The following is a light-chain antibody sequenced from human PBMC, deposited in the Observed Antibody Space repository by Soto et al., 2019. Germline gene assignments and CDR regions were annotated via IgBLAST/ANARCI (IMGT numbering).Light chain of an antibody. Sequence: DIPMTQSPSTLSASVGDRVTLTCRASQSISSWLAWYQQKPGKAPKLLIYDASSLESGVPSRFSGSGSGTEFTLTISSLQPDDFATYYCQQYNTYSRALGQGTKVEIK. J-gene: IGKJ1*01. CDR3: QQYNTYSRA. V-gene: IGKV1-5*01. CDR1: QSISSW. CDR2: DAS.